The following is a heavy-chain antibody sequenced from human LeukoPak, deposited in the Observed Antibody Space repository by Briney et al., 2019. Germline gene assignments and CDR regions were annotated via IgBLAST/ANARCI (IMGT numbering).Heavy chain of an antibody. CDR2: FYYSGST. J-gene: IGHJ4*02. CDR3: ARLVVSSWYHEVLRGRDS. D-gene: IGHD6-13*01. CDR1: GGSISSRPYS. Sequence: KPSETLSLTCTVSGGSISSRPYSWGWIRQPPGKGLEWLGSFYYSGSTYYKPSLKSRLTISVDTSKNQFSLKLRSVTAADTAVYYCARLVVSSWYHEVLRGRDSWGQGTLVTVSS. V-gene: IGHV4-39*01.